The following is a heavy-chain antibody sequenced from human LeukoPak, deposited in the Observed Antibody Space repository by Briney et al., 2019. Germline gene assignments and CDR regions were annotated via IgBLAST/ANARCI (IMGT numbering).Heavy chain of an antibody. D-gene: IGHD3-9*01. CDR1: GFTFSSYA. CDR2: ISGSGGST. V-gene: IGHV3-23*01. CDR3: AGDQYYDILTGSRGY. J-gene: IGHJ4*02. Sequence: GGSLRLSCAASGFTFSSYAMSWVRQAPGKGLEWVSAISGSGGSTYYADSGKGRFTISRDNSKNTLYLQMNSLRAEDTAVYYCAGDQYYDILTGSRGYWGQGTLVTVSS.